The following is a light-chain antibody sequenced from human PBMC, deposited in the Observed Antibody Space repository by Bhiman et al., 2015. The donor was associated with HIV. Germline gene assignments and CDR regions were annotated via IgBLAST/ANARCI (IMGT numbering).Light chain of an antibody. CDR1: KLGDKY. Sequence: SYDLTQPPSMSVSPGQTASITCSGDKLGDKYACWYQQKPGQSPVLVIYEDTKRPSGIPERISGTNSGNTATLTISGTQPMDEGDFYCQAWDSGYVFGPGTKVTVL. CDR3: QAWDSGYV. CDR2: EDT. V-gene: IGLV3-1*01. J-gene: IGLJ1*01.